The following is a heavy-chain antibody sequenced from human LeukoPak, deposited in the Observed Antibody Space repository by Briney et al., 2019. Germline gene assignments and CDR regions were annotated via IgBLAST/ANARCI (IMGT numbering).Heavy chain of an antibody. CDR1: GGSFSGYY. CDR2: INHSGST. CDR3: ARGRGYYDFWSGLNWFDP. V-gene: IGHV4-34*01. J-gene: IGHJ5*02. Sequence: SETLSLTCAAYGGSFSGYYWSWIRQPPGKGLEWIGEINHSGSTNYNPSLKSRVTISVDTSKNQFSLKLSSVTAADTAVYYCARGRGYYDFWSGLNWFDPWGQGTLVTVSS. D-gene: IGHD3-3*01.